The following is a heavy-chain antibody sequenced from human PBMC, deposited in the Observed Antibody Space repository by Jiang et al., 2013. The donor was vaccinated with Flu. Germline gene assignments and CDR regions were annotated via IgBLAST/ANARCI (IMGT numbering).Heavy chain of an antibody. V-gene: IGHV4-59*08. D-gene: IGHD2-21*02. Sequence: SLTCTVSSGSISSHYWSWIRQPPGKGLEWIGYIHNSGTTNYNPSLKSRATISIDTSTNQFSLKLISVTAPDTAVYYCARSYCGGDCYSMFGYSYYGMDVWGQGTTVTVSS. CDR2: IHNSGTT. CDR1: SGSISSHY. CDR3: ARSYCGGDCYSMFGYSYYGMDV. J-gene: IGHJ6*02.